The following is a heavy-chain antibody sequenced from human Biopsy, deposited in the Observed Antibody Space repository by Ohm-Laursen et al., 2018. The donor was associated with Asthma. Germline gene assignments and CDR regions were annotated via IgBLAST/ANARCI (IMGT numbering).Heavy chain of an antibody. Sequence: SLRLSCAASGFKFDEYTMHWDRQAPGKGLEWVSGISWNSATIGYADSVEGRFTISRDNAKNSVFLHMDSLRPEDTAFYYCAKVRSDWVITESFDYWGQGVLVTVSS. CDR2: ISWNSATI. D-gene: IGHD3-22*01. CDR1: GFKFDEYT. J-gene: IGHJ4*02. V-gene: IGHV3-9*01. CDR3: AKVRSDWVITESFDY.